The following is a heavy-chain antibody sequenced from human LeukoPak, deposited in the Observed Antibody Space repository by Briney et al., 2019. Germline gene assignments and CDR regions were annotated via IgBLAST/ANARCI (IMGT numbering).Heavy chain of an antibody. J-gene: IGHJ4*02. CDR2: IYPGDSDT. CDR1: GXSFTSYC. Sequence: GESLKISFKGSGXSFTSYCIGWVRQMPGKGLEWMGIIYPGDSDTRYSPSFQGQVTISADKSISTAYLQWSSLRASDTAMYYCASALTNNDYGDYWGQGTLVTVSS. CDR3: ASALTNNDYGDY. V-gene: IGHV5-51*01. D-gene: IGHD2-8*01.